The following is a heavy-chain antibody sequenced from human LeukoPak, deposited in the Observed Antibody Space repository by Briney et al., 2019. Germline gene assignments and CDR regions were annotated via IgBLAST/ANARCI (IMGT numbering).Heavy chain of an antibody. CDR1: GFTFSNFA. CDR2: ISGSGDNT. CDR3: AKDRGNQLLRAFDI. D-gene: IGHD2-2*01. J-gene: IGHJ3*02. Sequence: GGSLRLSCATSGFTFSNFAMSWVRQAPGKGLEWVSAISGSGDNTYYADSVKGRFTISRDNSKNTLYLQMNSLRAEDAAVYYCAKDRGNQLLRAFDIWGQGTMVTVSS. V-gene: IGHV3-23*01.